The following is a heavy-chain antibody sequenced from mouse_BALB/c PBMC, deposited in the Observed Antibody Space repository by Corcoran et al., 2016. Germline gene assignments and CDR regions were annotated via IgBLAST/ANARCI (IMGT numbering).Heavy chain of an antibody. J-gene: IGHJ2*01. CDR3: AREHYYGSPYFDY. D-gene: IGHD1-1*01. V-gene: IGHV1-39*01. CDR1: GYSFTDYI. Sequence: EIQLQQTGPELMKPGASVKISCKASGYSFTDYIMLWVKQSHGKSLEWIGNINPYYGSTSYNLKFKGKATLTVDKSSSTAYMQLNSLTSEDSAVYYCAREHYYGSPYFDYWGQGTTLTVSS. CDR2: INPYYGST.